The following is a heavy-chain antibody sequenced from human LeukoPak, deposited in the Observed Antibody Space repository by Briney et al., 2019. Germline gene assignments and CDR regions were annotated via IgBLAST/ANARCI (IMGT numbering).Heavy chain of an antibody. Sequence: ASVKVSCKASGYTFTSYYMHWVRQAPGQGLEWMGIINPSGGSTSYAQKFQGRVTMTRDTSTSTVYMELSSLRSGDTAVYYCARSATTHSGWYGASWFDPWGQGTLVTVSS. CDR3: ARSATTHSGWYGASWFDP. J-gene: IGHJ5*02. D-gene: IGHD6-19*01. CDR2: INPSGGST. V-gene: IGHV1-46*01. CDR1: GYTFTSYY.